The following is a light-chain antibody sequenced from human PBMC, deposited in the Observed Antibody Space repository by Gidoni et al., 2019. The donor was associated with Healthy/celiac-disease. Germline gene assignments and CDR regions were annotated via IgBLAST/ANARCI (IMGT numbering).Light chain of an antibody. CDR1: QSVLYSSNTKNY. V-gene: IGKV4-1*01. Sequence: DIVMIQTPDSLSVSLGERATINCKTSQSVLYSSNTKNYLAWYQQKPGQPPKLLIYWASTRESGVPDRFSGSGSGTDFTLTISSQQAEDVAFYYCQQYYSTPWSFGQGTKVEIK. CDR2: WAS. CDR3: QQYYSTPWS. J-gene: IGKJ1*01.